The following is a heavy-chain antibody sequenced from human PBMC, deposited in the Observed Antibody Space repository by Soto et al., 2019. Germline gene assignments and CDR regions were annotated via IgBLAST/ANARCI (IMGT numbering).Heavy chain of an antibody. J-gene: IGHJ6*01. CDR2: ISYDGTIT. D-gene: IGHD2-2*01. CDR3: ATTRVGPCSSSICFSGIFDGMDV. V-gene: IGHV3-30-3*01. Sequence: QVQLVESGGGVVQPGRSLRLSCAASGFTISNYGMHWVRQAPGKGLEWVAVISYDGTITYYADSVKGRFTISRDNSKNTLSLQMNSLRTEDTAVYYCATTRVGPCSSSICFSGIFDGMDVW. CDR1: GFTISNYG.